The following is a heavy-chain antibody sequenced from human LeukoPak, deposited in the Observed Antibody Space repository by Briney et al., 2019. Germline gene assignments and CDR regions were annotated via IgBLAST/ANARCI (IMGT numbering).Heavy chain of an antibody. CDR1: GGTFISYA. J-gene: IGHJ4*02. CDR2: IIPIFGTA. V-gene: IGHV1-69*01. D-gene: IGHD6-13*01. CDR3: ARESGLTGGIAIY. Sequence: SVKVSCKASGGTFISYAISWVRQAPGQGLEWMGGIIPIFGTANYAQKFQGRVTITADESTSTAYMELSSLRSEDTAVYYCARESGLTGGIAIYWGQGTLVTVSS.